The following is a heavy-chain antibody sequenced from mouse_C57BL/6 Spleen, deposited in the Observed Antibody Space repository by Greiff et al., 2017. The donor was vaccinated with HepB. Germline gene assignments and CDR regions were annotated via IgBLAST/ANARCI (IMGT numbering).Heavy chain of an antibody. V-gene: IGHV1-55*01. D-gene: IGHD3-2*01. J-gene: IGHJ3*01. CDR3: AREETARDAVAY. CDR1: GYTFTSYW. CDR2: IYPGSGST. Sequence: VQLQQSGAELVKPGASVKMSCKASGYTFTSYWITWVKQRPGQGLEWIGDIYPGSGSTNYNEKFKSKATLTVDTSSSTAYMQLSSLTSEDSAVYYCAREETARDAVAYWGQGTLVTVSA.